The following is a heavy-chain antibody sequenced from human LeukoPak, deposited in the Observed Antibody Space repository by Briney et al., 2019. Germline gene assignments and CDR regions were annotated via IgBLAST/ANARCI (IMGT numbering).Heavy chain of an antibody. CDR3: ARAQQQGLHAFVI. CDR2: ISGSGGST. Sequence: PGGSLRLSCAASGFTFSSYAMSWVRQAPGKGLEWVSAISGSGGSTYYADSVKGRFTISRDNSKSTLYLQMNSLRPEDTAVYYCARAQQQGLHAFVIWGQGTMVTVSS. J-gene: IGHJ3*02. V-gene: IGHV3-23*01. CDR1: GFTFSSYA. D-gene: IGHD6-13*01.